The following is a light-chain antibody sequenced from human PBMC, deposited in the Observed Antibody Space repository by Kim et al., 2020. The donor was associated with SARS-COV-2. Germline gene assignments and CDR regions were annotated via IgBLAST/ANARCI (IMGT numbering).Light chain of an antibody. Sequence: SYELTQPPSVSVSPGQTASITCSGDKLGDKYACWYQQKPGQSPVLVIYQDSKRPSGIPERFSGSNSGNTATLTISGTQAMDEADYYCQAWDSSILNWVFGGGTQLTVL. CDR3: QAWDSSILNWV. CDR1: KLGDKY. CDR2: QDS. J-gene: IGLJ3*02. V-gene: IGLV3-1*01.